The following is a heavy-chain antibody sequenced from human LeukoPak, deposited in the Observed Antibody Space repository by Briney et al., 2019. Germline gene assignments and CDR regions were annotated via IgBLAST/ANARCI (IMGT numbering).Heavy chain of an antibody. CDR2: ISGSGGST. V-gene: IGHV3-23*01. D-gene: IGHD6-19*01. J-gene: IGHJ4*02. CDR1: GFTFSSYG. CDR3: AKVRAVAMIFDY. Sequence: GGTLRLSCAASGFTFSSYGMSWVRQAPGKGLEWVSVISGSGGSTYYADSVKGRFTISRDNSKNTLYLQMNSLRAEDTAVYYCAKVRAVAMIFDYWGQGTLVTVSS.